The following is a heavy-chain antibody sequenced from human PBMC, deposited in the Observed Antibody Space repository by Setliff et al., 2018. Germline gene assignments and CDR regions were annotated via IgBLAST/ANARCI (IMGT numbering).Heavy chain of an antibody. V-gene: IGHV4-39*07. Sequence: PSETLSLTCNVSGGSVSSTSHYWGWIRQPPGKGMEWIGSVYYSGYTYYNPSLQSRVTISVDMSKNQFSMKLTSVTAADTAVYYCTSTPRGGINITTRAGAFDSWGQGALVTVSS. CDR2: VYYSGYT. CDR1: GGSVSSTSHY. J-gene: IGHJ4*02. CDR3: TSTPRGGINITTRAGAFDS. D-gene: IGHD6-6*01.